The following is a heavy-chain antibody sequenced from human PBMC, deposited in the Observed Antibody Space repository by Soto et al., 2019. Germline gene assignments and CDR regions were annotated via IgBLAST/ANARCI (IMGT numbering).Heavy chain of an antibody. J-gene: IGHJ4*02. Sequence: SETLSLTCAVSGGSISSGGYSWSWIRQPPGKGLEWIGTIYFSGSTNYNPSLKSRVTMSVDTSKNQFSLKLSSVTAADTAVYYCARDRYAGIDYWGQGTLVTVSS. D-gene: IGHD3-16*02. CDR1: GGSISSGGYS. V-gene: IGHV4-61*08. CDR2: IYFSGST. CDR3: ARDRYAGIDY.